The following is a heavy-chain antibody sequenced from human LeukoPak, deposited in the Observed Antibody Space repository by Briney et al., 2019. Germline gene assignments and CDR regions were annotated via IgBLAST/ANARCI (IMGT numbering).Heavy chain of an antibody. V-gene: IGHV3-74*01. CDR3: ARARGNTYGYFEY. CDR2: INGDASST. CDR1: GLTLSGYW. D-gene: IGHD5-18*01. Sequence: PGGSLGLSCAASGLTLSGYWMHWVRQAPGKGLVWVSRINGDASSTIYADSVKGRFTISRDNAKSTLYLQMNSLRVEDTAVYYCARARGNTYGYFEYWGQGTLVTVSS. J-gene: IGHJ4*02.